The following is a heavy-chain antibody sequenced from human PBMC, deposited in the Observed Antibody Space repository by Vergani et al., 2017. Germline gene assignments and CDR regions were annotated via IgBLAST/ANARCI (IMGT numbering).Heavy chain of an antibody. CDR2: INSDGSST. CDR1: GFTFSSYA. Sequence: EVQLVESGGGLVQPGGSLRLSCAASGFTFSSYAMSWVRQAPGKGLVWVSRINSDGSSTSYADSVKGRFTISRDNAKNTLYLQMNSLRAEDTAVYYCARGDYYGSGSYYGRDYWGQGTLVTVSS. J-gene: IGHJ4*02. CDR3: ARGDYYGSGSYYGRDY. D-gene: IGHD3-10*01. V-gene: IGHV3-74*02.